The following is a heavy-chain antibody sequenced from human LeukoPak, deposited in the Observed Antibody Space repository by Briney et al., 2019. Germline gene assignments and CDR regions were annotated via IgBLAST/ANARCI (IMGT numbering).Heavy chain of an antibody. CDR3: ARDASKGVGAIAYYFDY. V-gene: IGHV4-4*07. Sequence: SETLSLTCTVSGGSISSYYWSWIRQPAGKGLEWIGRIYTSGSTNYNPSLKSRVTMSVDTSKNQFSLKLSSVTAADTAVYYCARDASKGVGAIAYYFDYWGQGTLVTVSS. CDR2: IYTSGST. CDR1: GGSISSYY. D-gene: IGHD1-26*01. J-gene: IGHJ4*02.